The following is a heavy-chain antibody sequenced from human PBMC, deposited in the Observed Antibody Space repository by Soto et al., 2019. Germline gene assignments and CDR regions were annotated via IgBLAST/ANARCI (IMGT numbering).Heavy chain of an antibody. CDR2: INHSGST. Sequence: SETLSLTCAVYGGSFSCYYWSWIRQPPGKGLEWIGEINHSGSTNYNPSLKSRVTISVDTSKNQFSLKLSSVTAADTAVYYCARGGGIAARRGLFDYWGQGTLVTVSS. D-gene: IGHD6-6*01. V-gene: IGHV4-34*01. J-gene: IGHJ4*02. CDR1: GGSFSCYY. CDR3: ARGGGIAARRGLFDY.